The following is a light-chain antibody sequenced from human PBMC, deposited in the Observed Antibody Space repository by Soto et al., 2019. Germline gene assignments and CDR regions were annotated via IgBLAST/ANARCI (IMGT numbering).Light chain of an antibody. Sequence: QSALTQPRSVSGSPGQSVTISCTGTSGDVAGYRYVSWYQQHPGKAPKVIIYDVTQRPSGVPDRFSGSKSGNAASLTISGLQPEDEADYYCCSYSGSHTKYVFGTGTKLTVL. J-gene: IGLJ1*01. V-gene: IGLV2-11*01. CDR2: DVT. CDR3: CSYSGSHTKYV. CDR1: SGDVAGYRY.